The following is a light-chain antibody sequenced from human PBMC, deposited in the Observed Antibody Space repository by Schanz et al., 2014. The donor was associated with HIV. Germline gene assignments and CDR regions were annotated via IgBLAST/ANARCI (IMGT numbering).Light chain of an antibody. Sequence: QSALTQPASVSGSPGQSITISCTGTSSDVGGYNYVSWYQQHPGKALKLMIYDVSDRPSGVSNRFSGSKSANSASLTISGLRDEDEADYYCGSITATGAWVFGGGTKLTVL. CDR2: DVS. J-gene: IGLJ3*02. V-gene: IGLV2-14*01. CDR1: SSDVGGYNY. CDR3: GSITATGAWV.